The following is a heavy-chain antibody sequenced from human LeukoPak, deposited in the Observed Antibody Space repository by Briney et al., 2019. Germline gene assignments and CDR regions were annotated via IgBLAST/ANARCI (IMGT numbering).Heavy chain of an antibody. V-gene: IGHV3-23*01. Sequence: GGSLRLSCAASGFTFSSYWMSWARQAPGKGLEWVSAISGSGGSTYYADSVKGRFTISRDNSKNTLYLQMNSLRAEDTAVYYCAKLTSSRDTQYYYYMDVWGKGTTVTVSS. D-gene: IGHD5-18*01. CDR3: AKLTSSRDTQYYYYMDV. J-gene: IGHJ6*03. CDR1: GFTFSSYW. CDR2: ISGSGGST.